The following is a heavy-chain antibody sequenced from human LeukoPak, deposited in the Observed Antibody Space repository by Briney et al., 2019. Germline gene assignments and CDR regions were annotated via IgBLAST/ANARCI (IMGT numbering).Heavy chain of an antibody. CDR2: ISYGASNK. J-gene: IGHJ4*02. CDR1: GFTFSSYA. CDR3: AREEYGGVYFDY. D-gene: IGHD4-23*01. V-gene: IGHV3-30-3*01. Sequence: GGSLRLSCAASGFTFSSYAMHWVRQAPGKGLEWVAGISYGASNKYYTDSVKGRFTISRDNSENMLYLQMDSVRVEDTAVYHCAREEYGGVYFDYWGQGTLVTVSS.